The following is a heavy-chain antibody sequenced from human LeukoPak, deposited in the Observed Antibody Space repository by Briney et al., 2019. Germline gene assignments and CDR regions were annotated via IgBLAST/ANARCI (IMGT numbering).Heavy chain of an antibody. Sequence: GSLRLSCAASGFTFSSYAMSWVRQAPGKGLEWIGEINHSGSTNYNPSLKSRVTISVDTSKNQFSLKLSSVTAADTAVYYCARGFSERYCSSTSCYEEGLEWYFDLWGRGTLVTVSS. CDR1: GFTFSSYA. V-gene: IGHV4-34*01. D-gene: IGHD2-2*01. J-gene: IGHJ2*01. CDR2: INHSGST. CDR3: ARGFSERYCSSTSCYEEGLEWYFDL.